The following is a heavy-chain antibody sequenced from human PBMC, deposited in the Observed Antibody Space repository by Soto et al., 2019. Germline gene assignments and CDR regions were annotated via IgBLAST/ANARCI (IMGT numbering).Heavy chain of an antibody. D-gene: IGHD1-1*01. J-gene: IGHJ3*02. CDR1: GYTFTSYY. CDR3: ALERSGGHYAFDI. CDR2: INPSGGST. Sequence: QVQLVQSGAEVKKPGASVKVSCKASGYTFTSYYMHWVRQAPGQGLEWMGIINPSGGSTSYAQKFQGRVTMTRDTSTSTVYMELSSLRSEDTAVYYCALERSGGHYAFDIWGQGTMVTVSS. V-gene: IGHV1-46*01.